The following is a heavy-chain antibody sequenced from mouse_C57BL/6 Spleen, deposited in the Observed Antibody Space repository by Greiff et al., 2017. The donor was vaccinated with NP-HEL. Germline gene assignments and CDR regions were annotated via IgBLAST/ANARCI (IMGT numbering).Heavy chain of an antibody. Sequence: QVQLQQPGAELVMPGASVKLSCKASGYTFTSYWMHWVKQRPGQGLEGIGEIDPSDSYTNYNQKFKGKSTLTVDKSSSTAYMQLSSLTSEDSAVYYCASSYYYGSSSGWFAYWGQGTLVSVSA. J-gene: IGHJ3*01. D-gene: IGHD1-1*01. CDR1: GYTFTSYW. CDR3: ASSYYYGSSSGWFAY. CDR2: IDPSDSYT. V-gene: IGHV1-69*01.